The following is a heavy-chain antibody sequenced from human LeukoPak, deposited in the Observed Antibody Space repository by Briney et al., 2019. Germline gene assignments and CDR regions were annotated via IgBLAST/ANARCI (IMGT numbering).Heavy chain of an antibody. CDR3: AKDSKKPRYDFWSGYSDLVDY. CDR2: ISGSGGST. V-gene: IGHV3-23*01. J-gene: IGHJ4*02. D-gene: IGHD3-3*01. CDR1: GFTFSSYA. Sequence: TGGSLRLSCAASGFTFSSYAMSWVRQAPGKGLEWVSAISGSGGSTYYADSVKGRFTISRDNSKNTLYLQMNRLRAEDRAVYYCAKDSKKPRYDFWSGYSDLVDYWGQGTLVTVSS.